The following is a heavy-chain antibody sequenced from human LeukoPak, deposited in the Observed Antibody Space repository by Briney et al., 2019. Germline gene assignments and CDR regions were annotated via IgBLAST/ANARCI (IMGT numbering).Heavy chain of an antibody. D-gene: IGHD3-10*01. CDR1: GGSITSDY. V-gene: IGHV4-59*01. CDR3: ARKVSRGLDP. J-gene: IGHJ5*02. Sequence: SVTLSLTCTVSGGSITSDYWSWIRQPPGKGLEWIGYISYTGSTDYNPSLKSRVTISEDMSKKQFSLKLRSVTAADTAVYYCARKVSRGLDPWGQGTLVTVSS. CDR2: ISYTGST.